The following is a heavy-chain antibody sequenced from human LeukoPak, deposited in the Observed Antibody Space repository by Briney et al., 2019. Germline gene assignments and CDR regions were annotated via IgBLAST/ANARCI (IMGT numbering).Heavy chain of an antibody. D-gene: IGHD3-22*01. CDR3: ARGEYYHDGGY. CDR1: GFTFSSFW. Sequence: GGSLRLSCAASGFTFSSFWMSWVRQAPGKGLEWVANIKEDGSEKYFVDSVKGRFTISRDNAKNSLYLQMESLRAEDTAVYYCARGEYYHDGGYWGQGTLVTVSS. V-gene: IGHV3-7*04. J-gene: IGHJ4*02. CDR2: IKEDGSEK.